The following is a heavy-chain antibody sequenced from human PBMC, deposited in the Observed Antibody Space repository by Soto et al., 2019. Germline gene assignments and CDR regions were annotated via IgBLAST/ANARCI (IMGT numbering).Heavy chain of an antibody. D-gene: IGHD5-18*01. CDR1: GYTFTSYA. CDR2: INAGNGNT. Sequence: QVQFVQSGAEVEKPGASVKVSCKASGYTFTSYAMHWVRQAPGQRLEWMGWINAGNGNTKYSQKFQGRVTITRDTSASTAYMELSSLRSEDTAVYYCARGLNGYLHYFDYWGQGTLVTVSS. J-gene: IGHJ4*02. CDR3: ARGLNGYLHYFDY. V-gene: IGHV1-3*01.